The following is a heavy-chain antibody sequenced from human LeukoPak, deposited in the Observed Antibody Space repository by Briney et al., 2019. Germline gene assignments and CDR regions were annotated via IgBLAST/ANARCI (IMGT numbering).Heavy chain of an antibody. CDR1: GCSISSGSYY. D-gene: IGHD3-3*01. V-gene: IGHV4-61*02. CDR3: ARVSGDFWSGYSNWFDP. CDR2: IYTSGST. J-gene: IGHJ5*02. Sequence: SQTLSLTCTVSGCSISSGSYYWSWIRQPAGKGLEWIGRIYTSGSTNYNPSLKSRVTISVDTSKNQFSLKLSSVTAADTAVYYCARVSGDFWSGYSNWFDPWGQGTLVTVSS.